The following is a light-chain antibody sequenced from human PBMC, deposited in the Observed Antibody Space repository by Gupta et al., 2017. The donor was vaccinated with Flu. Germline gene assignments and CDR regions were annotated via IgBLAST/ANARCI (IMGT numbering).Light chain of an antibody. CDR2: EGS. V-gene: IGLV2-23*03. Sequence: QSALTQPASVSGSPGKSITISCTGTSSDVGNYNLVSWYQHHPGRAPQLMISEGSKRPSGVSNRFSGSKSGNTASLTISGLQAEDEADYYSCSYAGSSTFVIFGGGTKLTVL. CDR1: SSDVGNYNL. J-gene: IGLJ2*01. CDR3: CSYAGSSTFVI.